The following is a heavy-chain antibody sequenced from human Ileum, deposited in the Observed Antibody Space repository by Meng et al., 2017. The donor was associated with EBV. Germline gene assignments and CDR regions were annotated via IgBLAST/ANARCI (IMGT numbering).Heavy chain of an antibody. D-gene: IGHD1-14*01. CDR1: GGSISSSSDY. J-gene: IGHJ4*02. V-gene: IGHV4-39*01. CDR3: ARHHHSPTFDY. Sequence: QLQLRESGPGLVKPSETLSITCTVSGGSISSSSDYWAWIRQPPGEGLEWIGSVVYSGTTYYTSSLKSRVSISVDTSKNQFSLKLGSVTAADTAVYYCARHHHSPTFDYWGQGTLVTVSS. CDR2: VVYSGTT.